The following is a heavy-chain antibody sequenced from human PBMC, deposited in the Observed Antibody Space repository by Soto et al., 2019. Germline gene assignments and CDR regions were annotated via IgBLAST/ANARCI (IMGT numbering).Heavy chain of an antibody. D-gene: IGHD2-2*02. CDR2: ISWNSGSI. V-gene: IGHV3-9*01. J-gene: IGHJ4*02. CDR1: GFTFDDYA. Sequence: HPGGSLRLSCAASGFTFDDYAMHWVRQAPGKGLEWVSGISWNSGSIGYADSVKGRFTISRDNAKNSLYLQMNSLRAEDTALYYCAKEESVVPAAIWSPPDYWGQGTLVTVSS. CDR3: AKEESVVPAAIWSPPDY.